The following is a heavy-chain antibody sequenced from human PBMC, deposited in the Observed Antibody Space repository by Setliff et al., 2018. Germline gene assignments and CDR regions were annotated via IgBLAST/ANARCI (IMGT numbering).Heavy chain of an antibody. V-gene: IGHV3-74*01. CDR2: ITSDGSGT. Sequence: GASVKVSCQVSVYRLIEVSMHWVRQAPGKGLVWVSHITSDGSGTSYADPVKGRFTISRDNAKNTLFLQMNSLRVEDTAVYYCVRDRPYSGDDFDYWGQGRLVTVSS. D-gene: IGHD5-12*01. CDR3: VRDRPYSGDDFDY. J-gene: IGHJ4*02. CDR1: VYRLIEVS.